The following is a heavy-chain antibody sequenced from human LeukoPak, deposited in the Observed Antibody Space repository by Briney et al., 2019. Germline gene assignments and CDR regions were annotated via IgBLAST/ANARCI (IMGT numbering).Heavy chain of an antibody. J-gene: IGHJ4*02. CDR3: ARDPADTTVTPDY. D-gene: IGHD4-17*01. V-gene: IGHV4-39*07. Sequence: PSETLSLTCTVSGGSISSSSYYWGWIRQPPGKGLEWIGSIYYSGSTYYNPSLKSRVTISVDTSKNQFSLKLSSVTAADTAVYYCARDPADTTVTPDYWGQGTLVTVSS. CDR2: IYYSGST. CDR1: GGSISSSSYY.